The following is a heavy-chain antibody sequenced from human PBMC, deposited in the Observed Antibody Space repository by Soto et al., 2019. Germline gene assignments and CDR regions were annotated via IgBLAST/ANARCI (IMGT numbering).Heavy chain of an antibody. CDR3: SPEDLVAYYFDY. Sequence: GGSLRLSCAASGFTFSQAWMSWVRQAPGKGLEWVGRVRSKTDGGTTDYAAPVKGRFIISRDDSQNTLFLQMNSLRTEDTAVYYCSPEDLVAYYFDYWGQGTLVTVSS. CDR1: GFTFSQAW. V-gene: IGHV3-15*01. J-gene: IGHJ4*02. CDR2: VRSKTDGGTT.